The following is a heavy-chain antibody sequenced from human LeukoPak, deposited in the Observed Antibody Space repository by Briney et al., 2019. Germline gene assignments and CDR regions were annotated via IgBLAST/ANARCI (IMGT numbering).Heavy chain of an antibody. J-gene: IGHJ5*02. D-gene: IGHD6-13*01. CDR2: INHSGST. CDR1: GGSISSYY. Sequence: PSETLSLTCTVSGGSISSYYWSWIRQPAGKGLEWIGEINHSGSTNYNPSLKSRVTISVDTSKNQFSLKLSSVTAADTAVYYCARHTPGIAAAGTRGRLRWFDPWGQGTLVTVSS. CDR3: ARHTPGIAAAGTRGRLRWFDP. V-gene: IGHV4-34*01.